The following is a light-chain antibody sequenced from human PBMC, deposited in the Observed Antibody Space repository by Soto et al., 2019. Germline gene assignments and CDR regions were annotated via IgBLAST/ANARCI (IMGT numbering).Light chain of an antibody. V-gene: IGKV3-20*01. CDR1: QSIDSRY. CDR2: GAF. CDR3: HQYGVSPRT. Sequence: EIVLTQSPGTLSLSPGERATLSCRASQSIDSRYVAWYQHKAGQAPRLLISGAFTRATGIPARFRGSGSGTDFTLTISRLEPEDSAMYYCHQYGVSPRTFGQGTKVEIK. J-gene: IGKJ1*01.